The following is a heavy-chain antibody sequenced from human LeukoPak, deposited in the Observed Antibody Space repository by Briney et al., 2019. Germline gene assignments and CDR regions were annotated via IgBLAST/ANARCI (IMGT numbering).Heavy chain of an antibody. J-gene: IGHJ4*02. V-gene: IGHV1-24*01. CDR2: FDPEDGET. CDR3: ARDRVPEY. CDR1: GYTLTELS. Sequence: ASVKVSCKVSGYTLTELSMTWVRQAPGKGLEWMGGFDPEDGETIYAQKFQGRVTMTRDTSISTAYMELSRLRSDDTAVYYCARDRVPEYWGQGTLVTVSS.